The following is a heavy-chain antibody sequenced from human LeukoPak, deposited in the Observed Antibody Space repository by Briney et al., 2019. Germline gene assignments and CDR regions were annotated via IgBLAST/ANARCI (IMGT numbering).Heavy chain of an antibody. D-gene: IGHD3-10*01. J-gene: IGHJ4*02. CDR1: GFPFNDYW. V-gene: IGHV3-7*01. CDR2: INPDGSET. Sequence: GGSLRLSCVASGFPFNDYWMTWVRQSPGKGLDWVANINPDGSETNYLDSVKGRFTISRDNARDSLFLEMNNLRVDDTAVYYCGRDGGELWPLDEWGQGILVTVPS. CDR3: GRDGGELWPLDE.